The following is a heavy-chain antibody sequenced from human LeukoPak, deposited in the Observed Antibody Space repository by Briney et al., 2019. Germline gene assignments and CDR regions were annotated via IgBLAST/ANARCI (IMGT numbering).Heavy chain of an antibody. CDR3: ARDLEGGYYYDSSGYQPLGY. Sequence: GGSLRLSCAASGFTFSSYWMHWVRQAPGKGLVWVSRINTDGSSTSYADSVKGRFTISRDNAKNTPYLQMNSLRAEDTAVYYCARDLEGGYYYDSSGYQPLGYWGQGTLVTVSS. D-gene: IGHD3-22*01. V-gene: IGHV3-74*01. CDR1: GFTFSSYW. CDR2: INTDGSST. J-gene: IGHJ4*02.